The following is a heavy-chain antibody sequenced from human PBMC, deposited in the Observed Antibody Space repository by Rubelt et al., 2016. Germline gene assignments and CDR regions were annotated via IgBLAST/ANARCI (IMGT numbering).Heavy chain of an antibody. D-gene: IGHD6-6*01. V-gene: IGHV2-5*01. Sequence: QITLKESGPTLVKPTQTLTLTCTFSGFSLSTSGVGVGWIRQPPGKALEWLALIYWNDVDRYSPSLQSRLTITKDTSKNQVVLTMTNLDPVDTATYYCARDLSASSGGQFDYWGQGTLVTVSS. CDR1: GFSLSTSGVG. J-gene: IGHJ4*02. CDR2: IYWNDVD. CDR3: ARDLSASSGGQFDY.